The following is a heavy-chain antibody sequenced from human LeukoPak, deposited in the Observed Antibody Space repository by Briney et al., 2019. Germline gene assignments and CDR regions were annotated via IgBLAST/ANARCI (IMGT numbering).Heavy chain of an antibody. J-gene: IGHJ5*02. CDR3: ARGDYGGDNWFDP. V-gene: IGHV3-74*01. Sequence: GGSLRLSCAASGLTFSSYWMHWVRQAPGKGLVWVSRINSDGSSTSYADSVKGRFTISRDNAKNTLYLQMNSLRAEDTAVYYCARGDYGGDNWFDPWGQGTLVTVSS. CDR1: GLTFSSYW. D-gene: IGHD4-17*01. CDR2: INSDGSST.